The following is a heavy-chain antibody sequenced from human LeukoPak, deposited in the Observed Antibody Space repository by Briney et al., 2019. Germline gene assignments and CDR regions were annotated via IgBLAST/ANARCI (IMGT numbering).Heavy chain of an antibody. CDR1: GYTFTSYG. J-gene: IGHJ3*02. V-gene: IGHV1-18*01. Sequence: GASVKVSCKASGYTFTSYGISWVRQAPGQGLEWMGWISAYNGNTNYAQKLQGRVTMTTDTSTSVAYMEIRRLRYDDTALYDCARGTNYYDTSGYLDSFVIWGEGTMVTVSS. D-gene: IGHD3-22*01. CDR3: ARGTNYYDTSGYLDSFVI. CDR2: ISAYNGNT.